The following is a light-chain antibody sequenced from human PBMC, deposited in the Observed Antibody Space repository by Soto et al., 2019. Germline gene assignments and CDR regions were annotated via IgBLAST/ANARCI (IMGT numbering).Light chain of an antibody. CDR1: QSVSSY. CDR2: DAS. CDR3: QQRSNSLT. J-gene: IGKJ5*01. V-gene: IGKV3-11*01. Sequence: EIVLTQSPATLSLSPGERATLSCRASQSVSSYLAWYQQKPGQAPRLIIYDASSRATGISARLSGSRSGTDFTPTISSLEPEDFAVYYCQQRSNSLTFGQGTRLEIK.